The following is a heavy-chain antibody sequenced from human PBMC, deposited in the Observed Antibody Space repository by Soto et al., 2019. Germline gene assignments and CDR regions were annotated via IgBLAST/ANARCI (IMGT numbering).Heavy chain of an antibody. CDR1: GDSVFSSTAA. D-gene: IGHD6-19*01. J-gene: IGHJ3*02. V-gene: IGHV6-1*01. Sequence: SQTLSLTCAISGDSVFSSTAAWNWIRQSPSRGLEWLGRTYYRSKWYNDYAVSVKSRITINPDTSKHQFSLQLDSVTPEDTAVYYCARDRSGSGWFNAFDIWGHGTMVTVSS. CDR3: ARDRSGSGWFNAFDI. CDR2: TYYRSKWYN.